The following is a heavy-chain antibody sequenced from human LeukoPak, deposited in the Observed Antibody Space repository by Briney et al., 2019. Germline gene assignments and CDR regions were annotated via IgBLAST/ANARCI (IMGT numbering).Heavy chain of an antibody. Sequence: SETLSLTCTVSGGSISCYYWSWIRQPPGKGLEWIGYIYYSGSTNYNPSLKSRVTISVDTSKNQFSLKLSSVTAADTAVYYCARDRDRAAATHYGMDVWGQGTTVTVSS. CDR2: IYYSGST. D-gene: IGHD6-13*01. CDR1: GGSISCYY. V-gene: IGHV4-59*01. J-gene: IGHJ6*02. CDR3: ARDRDRAAATHYGMDV.